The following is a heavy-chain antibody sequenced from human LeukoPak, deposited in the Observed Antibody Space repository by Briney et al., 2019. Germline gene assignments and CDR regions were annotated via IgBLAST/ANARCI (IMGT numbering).Heavy chain of an antibody. J-gene: IGHJ2*01. D-gene: IGHD3-10*01. V-gene: IGHV4-59*01. CDR2: IYYSGGT. CDR3: ARLQRITMAGPDYWYFDL. CDR1: GDSISSYY. Sequence: SETLSLTCTVSGDSISSYYWSWIRQPPEKGLEWIGYIYYSGGTNYNPSLKSRVTISVDTSKTQFSLKMNSVTAADTAVYYCARLQRITMAGPDYWYFDLWGRGTLVTVSS.